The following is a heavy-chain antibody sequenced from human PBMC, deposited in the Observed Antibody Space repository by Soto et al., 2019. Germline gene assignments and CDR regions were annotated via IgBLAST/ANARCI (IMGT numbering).Heavy chain of an antibody. Sequence: SETLCLTCTVSGGSISSYYWSWIRQPPGKGLEWIGYIYYSGSTNYNPSLKSRVTISVDTSKNQFSLKVSSVTAADTAVFYCARLAGYCSGTSCYGYYGMDVWGQGTTVTVSS. CDR2: IYYSGST. J-gene: IGHJ6*02. CDR1: GGSISSYY. D-gene: IGHD2-2*01. CDR3: ARLAGYCSGTSCYGYYGMDV. V-gene: IGHV4-59*08.